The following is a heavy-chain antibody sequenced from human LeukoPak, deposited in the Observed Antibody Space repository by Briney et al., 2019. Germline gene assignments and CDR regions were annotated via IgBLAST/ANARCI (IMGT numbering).Heavy chain of an antibody. CDR2: IWYDGSNT. Sequence: GGSLRLSCAASGFTFSNYGMHWVRQAPGKGLEWLALIWYDGSNTYYADSVKGRFTISRDNSRNTLHLQMNSLRAKDTAMYYCARDPGYHDSSGYYYEDYWGQGTLVTVSS. CDR1: GFTFSNYG. V-gene: IGHV3-33*01. J-gene: IGHJ4*02. D-gene: IGHD3-22*01. CDR3: ARDPGYHDSSGYYYEDY.